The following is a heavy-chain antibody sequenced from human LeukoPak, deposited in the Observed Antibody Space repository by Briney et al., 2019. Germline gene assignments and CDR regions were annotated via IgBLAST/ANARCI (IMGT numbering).Heavy chain of an antibody. V-gene: IGHV1-8*02. D-gene: IGHD3-3*01. CDR3: AGHRSGFDP. J-gene: IGHJ5*02. CDR2: MNPNSGNT. Sequence: GASVKVSCKASGGTFSSYAISWVRQAPGQGLEWMGWMNPNSGNTGYAQKFQGRVTMTRNTSISTAYMELSSLRSEDTAVYYCAGHRSGFDPWGQGTLVTVSS. CDR1: GGTFSSYA.